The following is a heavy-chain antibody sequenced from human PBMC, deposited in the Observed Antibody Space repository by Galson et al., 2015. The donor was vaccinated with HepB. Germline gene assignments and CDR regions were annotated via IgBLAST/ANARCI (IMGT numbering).Heavy chain of an antibody. CDR1: GGSISRYY. D-gene: IGHD6-19*01. Sequence: SETLSLTCTVSGGSISRYYWSWIRQPAGKGLEWIGRIFVSGNTNYNPSLKSRVTMSVDTSKSQFFLELTSVTAADTAVYYCAGWPGPNYFYYLGVWGKGTTVTVFS. V-gene: IGHV4-4*07. CDR3: AGWPGPNYFYYLGV. CDR2: IFVSGNT. J-gene: IGHJ6*03.